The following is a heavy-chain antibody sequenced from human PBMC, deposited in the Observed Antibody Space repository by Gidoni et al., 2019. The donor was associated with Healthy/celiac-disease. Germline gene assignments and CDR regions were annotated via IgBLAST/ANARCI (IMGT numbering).Heavy chain of an antibody. CDR2: ISGSGGST. J-gene: IGHJ4*02. Sequence: EVQLLESGGGLVQPGGSLRLSCAASGFPFGSYAMSWVRQAPGKGLGWVSAISGSGGSTYYADSVKGRFTISRDNSKNTLYLQMNSLRAEDTAVYYCAKDRAPLLLWFGELLWWGQGTLVTVSS. CDR3: AKDRAPLLLWFGELLW. V-gene: IGHV3-23*01. D-gene: IGHD3-10*01. CDR1: GFPFGSYA.